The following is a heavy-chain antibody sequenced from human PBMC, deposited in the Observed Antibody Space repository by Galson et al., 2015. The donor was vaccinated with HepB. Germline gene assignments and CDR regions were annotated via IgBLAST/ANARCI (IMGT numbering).Heavy chain of an antibody. CDR2: IYSGGST. CDR1: GFTVSSNY. V-gene: IGHV3-53*01. J-gene: IGHJ4*02. Sequence: SLRLSCAASGFTVSSNYMSWVRQAPGKGLEWVSVIYSGGSTYYADSVKGRFTISRDNSKNTLYLQMNSLGAEDTAVYYCARGSLYSSASDYWGQGTLVTVSS. CDR3: ARGSLYSSASDY. D-gene: IGHD6-19*01.